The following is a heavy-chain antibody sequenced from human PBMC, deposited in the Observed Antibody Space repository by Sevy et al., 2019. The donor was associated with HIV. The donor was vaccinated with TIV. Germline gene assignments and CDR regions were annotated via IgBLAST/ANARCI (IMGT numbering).Heavy chain of an antibody. Sequence: GGSLRLSCAASGFTFDTYWMGWVRQAPGRGLEWVASIDPRGNERDYLDSLKGRFTISRDNAKNSLYLQMHSLKAGDTALYYCVRVLWDVLDVPAATPSPWLDSWGQGTLVTVSS. CDR2: IDPRGNER. V-gene: IGHV3-7*01. CDR1: GFTFDTYW. CDR3: VRVLWDVLDVPAATPSPWLDS. J-gene: IGHJ5*01. D-gene: IGHD1-26*01.